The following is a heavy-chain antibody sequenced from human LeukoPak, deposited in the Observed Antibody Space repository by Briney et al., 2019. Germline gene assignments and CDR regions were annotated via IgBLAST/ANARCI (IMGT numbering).Heavy chain of an antibody. Sequence: GGSLRLSCAASGFTFSSYCMHWVRQAPGKGLEWVAVISYDGSNKYYADSVKGRFTISRDNSKNTLYLQMNSLRAEDTAVYYCAKEHCSSTSCHEAFDIWGQGTMVTVSS. V-gene: IGHV3-30*18. D-gene: IGHD2-2*01. CDR1: GFTFSSYC. CDR2: ISYDGSNK. CDR3: AKEHCSSTSCHEAFDI. J-gene: IGHJ3*02.